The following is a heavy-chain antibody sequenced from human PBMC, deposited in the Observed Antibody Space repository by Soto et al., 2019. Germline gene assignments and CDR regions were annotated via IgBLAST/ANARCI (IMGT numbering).Heavy chain of an antibody. CDR2: IYNSGTT. Sequence: PSDTLSLTCTFSGASISNHYLNWIRQPPGKGLEWIGYIYNSGTTNYNPSLKSRVTISADTSKNQFSLKLTSVTAADTAVYFCGKDPNTGVVGIWGQGTMVTVS. CDR1: GASISNHY. D-gene: IGHD3-3*01. V-gene: IGHV4-59*11. J-gene: IGHJ3*02. CDR3: GKDPNTGVVGI.